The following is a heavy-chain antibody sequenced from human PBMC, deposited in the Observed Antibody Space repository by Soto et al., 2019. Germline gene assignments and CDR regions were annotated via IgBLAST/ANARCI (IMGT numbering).Heavy chain of an antibody. CDR2: IWYDGSNK. V-gene: IGHV3-33*08. D-gene: IGHD3-3*01. Sequence: GGSLRLSCAASGFTFSSYAMSWVRQAPGKGLEWVAVIWYDGSNKYYADSVKGRFTISRDNSKNTLYLQMNSLRAEDTAVYYCARGGNPPYYDFWSGPLYDYYYGMDVWGQGTTVTVSS. CDR1: GFTFSSYA. CDR3: ARGGNPPYYDFWSGPLYDYYYGMDV. J-gene: IGHJ6*02.